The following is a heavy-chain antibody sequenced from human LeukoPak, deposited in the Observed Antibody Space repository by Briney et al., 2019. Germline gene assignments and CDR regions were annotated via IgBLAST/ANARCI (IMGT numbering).Heavy chain of an antibody. CDR3: ARDSGERGSGSYLIAY. V-gene: IGHV1-69*13. CDR1: GGIFSSYA. J-gene: IGHJ4*02. CDR2: IIPIFGTA. Sequence: VASVKVSCKASGGIFSSYAISWVRQAPGQGLEWMGGIIPIFGTANYAQKFQGRVTITADESTSTAYMELSSLRSDDTAVYYCARDSGERGSGSYLIAYWGQGTLVTVSS. D-gene: IGHD3-10*01.